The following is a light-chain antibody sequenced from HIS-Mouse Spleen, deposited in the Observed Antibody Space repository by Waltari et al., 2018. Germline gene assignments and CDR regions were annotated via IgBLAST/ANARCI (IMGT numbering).Light chain of an antibody. V-gene: IGKV1-8*01. CDR2: AAS. J-gene: IGKJ2*01. CDR1: QGISSY. Sequence: AIRMTQSPSSLSASTGDSVTITCRASQGISSYLAWYQQKPGKAPKLLIYAASTLQSGVPSRFSGSGSGTEFTLTISCLQSEDFATYYCQQYYSYPPTFGQGTKLEIK. CDR3: QQYYSYPPT.